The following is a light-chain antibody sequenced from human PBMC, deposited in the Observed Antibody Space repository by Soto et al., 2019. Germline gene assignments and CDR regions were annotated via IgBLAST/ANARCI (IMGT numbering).Light chain of an antibody. CDR1: QTVGTY. CDR2: DAS. CDR3: QQRNNWTRIT. V-gene: IGKV3-11*01. J-gene: IGKJ5*01. Sequence: EIVLTQFPATLSLSPGETATLSCRASQTVGTYLAWYQQKPGQAPRLLISDASNRATGVPARFSGSGSGTDFTFTISSLEPEDFAVYFCQQRNNWTRITFGQGTRLEIK.